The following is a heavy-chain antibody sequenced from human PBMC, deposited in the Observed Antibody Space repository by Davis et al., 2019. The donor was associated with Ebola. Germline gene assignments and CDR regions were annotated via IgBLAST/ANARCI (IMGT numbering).Heavy chain of an antibody. CDR2: IYSGGST. CDR1: GFTVSSNY. Sequence: GGSLRLSCAASGFTVSSNYMSWVRQAPGKGLEWVSVIYSGGSTYYADSVKGRFTISRDNSKNTLYLQMNSLRAEDTAVYYCARPRDSSGSWTFMDVWGQGTTVTVSS. CDR3: ARPRDSSGSWTFMDV. D-gene: IGHD6-19*01. V-gene: IGHV3-66*04. J-gene: IGHJ6*02.